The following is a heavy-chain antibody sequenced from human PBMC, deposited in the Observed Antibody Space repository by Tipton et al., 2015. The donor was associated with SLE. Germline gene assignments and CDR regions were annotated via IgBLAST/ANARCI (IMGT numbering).Heavy chain of an antibody. CDR1: GGSISSYF. Sequence: TLSLTCTVSGGSISSYFWSWIRQPPGKGLEWIGHIYYSGSTNYNPSLKSRVTISVDTSKNQFSLKLSSVTAADTAVYYCARGGGGYQLLSGYYYYMDVWGKGTTVTVSS. CDR3: ARGGGGYQLLSGYYYYMDV. CDR2: IYYSGST. V-gene: IGHV4-59*12. J-gene: IGHJ6*03. D-gene: IGHD2-2*01.